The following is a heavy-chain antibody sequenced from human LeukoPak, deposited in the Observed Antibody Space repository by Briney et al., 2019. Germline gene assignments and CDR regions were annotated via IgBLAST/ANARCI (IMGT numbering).Heavy chain of an antibody. CDR1: GDSISSSSYY. D-gene: IGHD3-3*01. CDR3: ARRVGDFWSGPDY. Sequence: SETLSLTCTVSGDSISSSSYYWGWVRQPPGEGLEWLGSIYYSGSTYYNPSLRSRVTISVDTSKNQFSLKLSSVTAADTAVYYCARRVGDFWSGPDYWGQGTLVTVSS. CDR2: IYYSGST. J-gene: IGHJ4*02. V-gene: IGHV4-39*01.